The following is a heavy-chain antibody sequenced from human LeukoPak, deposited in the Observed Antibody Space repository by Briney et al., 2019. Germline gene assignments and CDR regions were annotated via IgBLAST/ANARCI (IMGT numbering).Heavy chain of an antibody. CDR2: INHSGST. CDR1: GGSFSGYY. CDR3: ARGRTNLLRFLEWLLYFDY. V-gene: IGHV4-34*01. Sequence: SETLSLTCAVYGGSFSGYYWSWIRQPPGKGLEWIGEINHSGSTNYNPSLKSRVTISVDTSKNQFSLKLSSVTTADTAVYYCARGRTNLLRFLEWLLYFDYWGQGTLVTVSS. J-gene: IGHJ4*02. D-gene: IGHD3-3*01.